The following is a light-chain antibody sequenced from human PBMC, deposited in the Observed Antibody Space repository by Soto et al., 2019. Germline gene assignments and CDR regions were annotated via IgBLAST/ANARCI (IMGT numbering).Light chain of an antibody. Sequence: QSALTQPVSVSGSPGHSITISCSGTSSDVGGYNYVSWYQQHPGKAPKLMIYDVSNRPSGVSNRFSGSKSGNTASLTISGLQAEDEADYYCSSYISTSTLNVFGTGTKLTVL. V-gene: IGLV2-14*03. CDR3: SSYISTSTLNV. CDR2: DVS. J-gene: IGLJ1*01. CDR1: SSDVGGYNY.